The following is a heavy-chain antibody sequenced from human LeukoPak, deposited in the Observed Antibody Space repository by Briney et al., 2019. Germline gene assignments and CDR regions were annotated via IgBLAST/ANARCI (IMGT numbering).Heavy chain of an antibody. CDR3: ARDDSNYFELYYMDV. CDR1: GFSISSYE. CDR2: ISSSGSTI. D-gene: IGHD4-11*01. Sequence: GGSLRLSCAASGFSISSYEMSWVRQAPGKGLEWVSYISSSGSTIYYADSVKGRFTISRDNAKNSLYLRMNSLRAEDTAVYYCARDDSNYFELYYMDVWGKGTTVTVSS. V-gene: IGHV3-48*03. J-gene: IGHJ6*03.